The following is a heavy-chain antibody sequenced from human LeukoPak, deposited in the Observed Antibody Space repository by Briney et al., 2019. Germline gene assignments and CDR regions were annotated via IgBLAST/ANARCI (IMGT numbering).Heavy chain of an antibody. CDR1: GGSISSSNW. Sequence: SGTLSLTCAVSGGSISSSNWWSWVRQPPGKGLEWIGEIYHSGSTNYNPSLKSRVTISADKSKNQFSLKLSSVTAADTAVYYCARSRSENYYYGMDVWGKGTTVTVSS. J-gene: IGHJ6*04. V-gene: IGHV4-4*02. D-gene: IGHD5-24*01. CDR2: IYHSGST. CDR3: ARSRSENYYYGMDV.